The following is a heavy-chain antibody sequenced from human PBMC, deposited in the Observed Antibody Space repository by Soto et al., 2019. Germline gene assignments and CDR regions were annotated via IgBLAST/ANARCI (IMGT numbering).Heavy chain of an antibody. CDR3: AKSGSGPNDAFDI. CDR1: EFAFNNYA. D-gene: IGHD1-26*01. CDR2: ISRSGDGT. V-gene: IGHV3-23*01. J-gene: IGHJ3*02. Sequence: EVQLLDSGGGLVQPGGSLRLSCAASEFAFNNYAMSWVHLAPGKGLEWVSSISRSGDGTYYADSMKGRFTISRDNSKSTLYLQMNSLRAEDTAVYYCAKSGSGPNDAFDIWGQGTMVTVSS.